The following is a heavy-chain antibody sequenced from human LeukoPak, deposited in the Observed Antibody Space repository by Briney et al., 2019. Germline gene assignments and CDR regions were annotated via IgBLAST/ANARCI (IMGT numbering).Heavy chain of an antibody. J-gene: IGHJ4*02. CDR1: GGSISSYY. CDR3: ARDYCSGGSCYFDY. Sequence: SETLSLTCTVSGGSISSYYWSWIRQPPGKGLEWMGYIYYSGSTNYNPSLKSRVTISVDTSKNQFSLKLSSVTAEDTAVYYCARDYCSGGSCYFDYWGPGTLVTVSS. D-gene: IGHD2-15*01. CDR2: IYYSGST. V-gene: IGHV4-59*01.